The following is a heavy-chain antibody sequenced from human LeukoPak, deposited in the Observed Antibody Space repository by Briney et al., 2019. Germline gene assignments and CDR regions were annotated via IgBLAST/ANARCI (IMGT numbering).Heavy chain of an antibody. Sequence: GASVKVSCKASGYTFTGYYMHWVRQAPGQGLEWMGWISGYNGNTDYEQKLQGRVTMTTDTSTSTAYMELRSLRSDDTAVYYCARGGGYSGYGEDYWGQGTLVTVSS. CDR2: ISGYNGNT. V-gene: IGHV1-18*04. J-gene: IGHJ4*02. CDR3: ARGGGYSGYGEDY. CDR1: GYTFTGYY. D-gene: IGHD5-12*01.